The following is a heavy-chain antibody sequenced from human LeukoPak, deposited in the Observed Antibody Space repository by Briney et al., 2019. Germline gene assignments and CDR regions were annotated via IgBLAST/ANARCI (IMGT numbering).Heavy chain of an antibody. Sequence: SETLSLTCTVSCSSISSYYWSWIRQPPGEGLEVIGYIYYSGSTNYNLSLKSRVTISVDTAKNQSSLKLSSVTAADTAVYYCARGSWSYYYMDVWGKGTTVTISS. CDR3: ARGSWSYYYMDV. CDR2: IYYSGST. J-gene: IGHJ6*03. D-gene: IGHD6-13*01. V-gene: IGHV4-59*01. CDR1: CSSISSYY.